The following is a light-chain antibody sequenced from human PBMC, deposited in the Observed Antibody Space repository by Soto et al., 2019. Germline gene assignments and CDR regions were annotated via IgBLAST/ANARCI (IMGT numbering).Light chain of an antibody. V-gene: IGKV3-20*01. CDR2: GAS. Sequence: IVLAQSPVTLSLSPGDRATLSCRASQRVSARYLAWYHQKPGQAPRLLIFGASDRATGIPDRFSGSGSGTDFTLTIDRLEPEDFAMYYCQQYSDSPPTFGQGTKVDIK. CDR1: QRVSARY. CDR3: QQYSDSPPT. J-gene: IGKJ1*01.